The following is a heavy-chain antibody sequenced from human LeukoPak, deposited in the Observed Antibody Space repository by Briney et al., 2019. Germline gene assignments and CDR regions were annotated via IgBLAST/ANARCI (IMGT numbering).Heavy chain of an antibody. CDR3: ARPRGIPASGVNWFDP. J-gene: IGHJ5*02. Sequence: PSETLSLTCTVSGGSISSSSYYWGWIRQPPGKGLEWIGEINHSGSTNYNPSLKSRVTISVDTSKNQFSLKLSSVTAADTAVYYCARPRGIPASGVNWFDPWGQGTLVTVSS. D-gene: IGHD1-26*01. V-gene: IGHV4-39*07. CDR2: INHSGST. CDR1: GGSISSSSYY.